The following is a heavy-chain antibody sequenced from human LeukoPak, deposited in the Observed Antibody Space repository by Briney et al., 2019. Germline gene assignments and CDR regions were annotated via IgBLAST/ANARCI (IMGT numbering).Heavy chain of an antibody. Sequence: GGSLRLSCAASGFTFSSYGMHWVRQAPGKGLEWVAVISYDGSNKYYADSVKGRFTISRDNSKNRLYLQMNSLGAEDTVVYYCTKGYDFWSGYYINYWGQATLVTVSS. CDR3: TKGYDFWSGYYINY. D-gene: IGHD3-3*01. CDR2: ISYDGSNK. V-gene: IGHV3-30*18. CDR1: GFTFSSYG. J-gene: IGHJ4*02.